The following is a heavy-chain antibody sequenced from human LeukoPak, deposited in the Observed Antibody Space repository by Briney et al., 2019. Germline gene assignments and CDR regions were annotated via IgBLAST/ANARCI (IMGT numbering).Heavy chain of an antibody. D-gene: IGHD3-10*01. CDR2: ISSNGDST. CDR3: ARDRYGSGDY. CDR1: GFTFSSYS. V-gene: IGHV3-64*01. Sequence: GGSLRLSCAASGFTFSSYSINWVRQAPGKGLEYVSAISSNGDSTYYVNSVKGRFTISRDNSKNTVYLQMGSLRAEDMAVYYCARDRYGSGDYWGQGTLVTVSS. J-gene: IGHJ4*02.